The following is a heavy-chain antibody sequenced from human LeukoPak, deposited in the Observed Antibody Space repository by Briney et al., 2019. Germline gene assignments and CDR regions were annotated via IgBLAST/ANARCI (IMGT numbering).Heavy chain of an antibody. J-gene: IGHJ4*02. CDR2: IDSGSNNI. Sequence: WSLRLSCAASGFTFSTYSMNWIRQAPGKGLGWVSDIDSGSNNIHYADSVKGRFTISREDDKKSMYLQLDSLRAEDTAVYDCARRFDYWGQGTLVTVSS. CDR3: ARRFDY. CDR1: GFTFSTYS. V-gene: IGHV3-48*01.